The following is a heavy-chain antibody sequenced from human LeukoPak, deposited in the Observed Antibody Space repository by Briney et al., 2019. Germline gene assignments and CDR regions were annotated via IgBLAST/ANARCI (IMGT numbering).Heavy chain of an antibody. Sequence: GGSLRLSCAASGLTFSSYSMNWVRQAPGKGLEWVSSISSSSSYIYYADSVKGRFTISRDNAKNSLYLQMNSLRAEDTAVYYCASGKQQLAFDYWGQGTLVTVSS. V-gene: IGHV3-21*01. J-gene: IGHJ4*02. CDR1: GLTFSSYS. D-gene: IGHD6-13*01. CDR2: ISSSSSYI. CDR3: ASGKQQLAFDY.